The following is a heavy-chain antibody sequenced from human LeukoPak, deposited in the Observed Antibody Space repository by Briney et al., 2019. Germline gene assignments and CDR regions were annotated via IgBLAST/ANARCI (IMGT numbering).Heavy chain of an antibody. V-gene: IGHV5-51*01. CDR3: ARQYSSSSSSPYYYYMDV. CDR1: GYSFTIYW. J-gene: IGHJ6*03. Sequence: GESLKISCKGSGYSFTIYWIGWVRQMPGKGLEWMGIIYPGDPDTRYSPSFQGQVTISADKSISTAYLQWSSLKASDTAMYYCARQYSSSSSSPYYYYMDVWGKGTTVTVSS. D-gene: IGHD6-6*01. CDR2: IYPGDPDT.